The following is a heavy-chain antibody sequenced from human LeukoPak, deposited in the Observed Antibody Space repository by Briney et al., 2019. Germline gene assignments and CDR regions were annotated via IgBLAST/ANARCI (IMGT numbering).Heavy chain of an antibody. V-gene: IGHV4-38-2*01. CDR1: GYSISSGYY. Sequence: SETLSLTCAVSGYSISSGYYWGWIRQPPGKGLGWIGSIYHSGSTYYNPSLKSRVTISVDTSKNQFSLKLSSVTAADTAVYYCARHQRGYYYYYYMDVWGKGTTVTVSS. CDR3: ARHQRGYYYYYYMDV. CDR2: IYHSGST. J-gene: IGHJ6*03.